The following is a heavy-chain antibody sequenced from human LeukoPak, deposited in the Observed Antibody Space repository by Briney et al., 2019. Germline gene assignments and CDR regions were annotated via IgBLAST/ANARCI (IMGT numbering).Heavy chain of an antibody. CDR1: GYSFTNYW. Sequence: GESLKISCKGSGYSFTNYWIGWVRQMPGKGLEWMGIIQPGDGDTRYSPSFQGQVTISADKPINTAYLQWNSLKASDTAMYYCARPALDTRAFDIWGQGTMVTVSS. CDR3: ARPALDTRAFDI. J-gene: IGHJ3*02. CDR2: IQPGDGDT. V-gene: IGHV5-51*01. D-gene: IGHD5-18*01.